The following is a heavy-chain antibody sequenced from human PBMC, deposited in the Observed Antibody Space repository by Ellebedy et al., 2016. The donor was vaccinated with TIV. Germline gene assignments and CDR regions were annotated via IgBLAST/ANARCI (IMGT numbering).Heavy chain of an antibody. CDR2: INHSGST. V-gene: IGHV4-34*01. D-gene: IGHD5-12*01. CDR3: ARAGAGSGAYAFDY. J-gene: IGHJ4*02. Sequence: MPSETLSLTCAVYGGSFSGYYWSWLRQPPGKGLEWIGEINHSGSTNYNPSLKSRVTISVDTSKNQFSLRQRYVSAADTAMYNCARAGAGSGAYAFDYWGQGIVVTVSA. CDR1: GGSFSGYY.